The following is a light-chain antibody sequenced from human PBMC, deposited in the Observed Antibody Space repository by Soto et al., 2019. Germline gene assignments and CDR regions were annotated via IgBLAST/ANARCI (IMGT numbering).Light chain of an antibody. CDR3: QQFNSYPLT. J-gene: IGKJ4*01. V-gene: IGKV3-15*01. Sequence: EIVMTQSPATLSVSPGERATLSCRASQSVSSNLAWYQQKPGQAPRLLIYGASTRATGIPARFSGSGSGTEFTLTISGLQPDDFATYYCQQFNSYPLTFGGGTKVEIK. CDR1: QSVSSN. CDR2: GAS.